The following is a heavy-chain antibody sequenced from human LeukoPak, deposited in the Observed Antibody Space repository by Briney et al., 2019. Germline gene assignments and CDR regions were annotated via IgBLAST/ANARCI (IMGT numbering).Heavy chain of an antibody. CDR3: ARVRIPEVVPAAIPDVSYYYYYMDV. V-gene: IGHV1-69*13. CDR1: GGTFSSYA. D-gene: IGHD2-2*02. Sequence: GASVKVSCKASGGTFSSYAISWVRQAPGQGLEWMGGVIPIFGTANYAQKFQGRVTITADESTSTAYMELSSLRSEDTAVYYCARVRIPEVVPAAIPDVSYYYYYMDVWGKGTTVTVSS. J-gene: IGHJ6*03. CDR2: VIPIFGTA.